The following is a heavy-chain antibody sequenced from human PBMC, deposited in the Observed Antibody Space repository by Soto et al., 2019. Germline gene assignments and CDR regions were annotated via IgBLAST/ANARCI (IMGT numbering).Heavy chain of an antibody. V-gene: IGHV1-2*02. CDR3: ARASDGDDCFDY. Sequence: ASVKVSCKASGYTFTGYYMHWVRQAPGQGLEWMGWMSPKSGGTSIAQKFQGRVTMTRDTSISTAYMEVSRLRSDDTAVYYCARASDGDDCFDYWGQGTLVTVSS. CDR1: GYTFTGYY. J-gene: IGHJ4*02. D-gene: IGHD2-21*01. CDR2: MSPKSGGT.